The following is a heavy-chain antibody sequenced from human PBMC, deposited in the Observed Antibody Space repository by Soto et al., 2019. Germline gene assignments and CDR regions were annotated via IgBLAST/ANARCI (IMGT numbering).Heavy chain of an antibody. CDR2: INPSGGST. J-gene: IGHJ4*02. Sequence: GAAVKVSCKGSGYTFTSYYMQWVGQAPGQGLEWMGIINPSGGSTNYAQKFQGRVTMTRDTSTSTVYMELSSLRSEDTAVYYCARPTDCSSTSCYLDYWGQGTLVTVSS. CDR1: GYTFTSYY. V-gene: IGHV1-46*01. CDR3: ARPTDCSSTSCYLDY. D-gene: IGHD2-2*01.